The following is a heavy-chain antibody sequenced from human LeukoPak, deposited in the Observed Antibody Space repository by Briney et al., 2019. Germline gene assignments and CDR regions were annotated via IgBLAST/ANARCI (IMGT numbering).Heavy chain of an antibody. CDR3: ARDLRRELLDY. J-gene: IGHJ4*02. CDR1: GFTFSSYS. Sequence: GGSLRLSCAASGFTFSSYSMNWVRQAPGKGLEWVSSISSSSSYIYYADSVKGRFTISRDNAKNSLYLQMNSLRAEGTAVYYCARDLRRELLDYWGQGTLVTVSS. V-gene: IGHV3-21*01. CDR2: ISSSSSYI. D-gene: IGHD1-26*01.